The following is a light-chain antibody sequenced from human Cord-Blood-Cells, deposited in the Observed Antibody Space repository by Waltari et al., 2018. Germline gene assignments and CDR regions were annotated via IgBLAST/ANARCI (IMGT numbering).Light chain of an antibody. CDR2: EGS. J-gene: IGLJ3*02. V-gene: IGLV2-23*01. CDR3: CSYAGSSTWV. Sequence: QSALTQPASVSGSPGQSTTISCTCTSSDAGSYNFVYWYQQHPGKAPKLMIYEGSKRPLGVFNRFSGSKSGNTASLTISGLQAEDEADYYCCSYAGSSTWVFGGGTKLTVL. CDR1: SSDAGSYNF.